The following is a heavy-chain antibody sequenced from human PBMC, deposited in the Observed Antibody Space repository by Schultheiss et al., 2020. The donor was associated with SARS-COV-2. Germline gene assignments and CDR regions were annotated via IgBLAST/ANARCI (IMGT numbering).Heavy chain of an antibody. Sequence: GGSLRLSCAASGFTFSFYAMSWVRQAPGKGLEWVSAISGSGGSTYYADSVKGRFTISRDNSKNTLYLQMNSLRAEDTAVYYCAKGDIVVVVAAMTHFQHWGQGTLVTVSS. CDR3: AKGDIVVVVAAMTHFQH. D-gene: IGHD2-15*01. CDR2: ISGSGGST. J-gene: IGHJ1*01. V-gene: IGHV3-23*01. CDR1: GFTFSFYA.